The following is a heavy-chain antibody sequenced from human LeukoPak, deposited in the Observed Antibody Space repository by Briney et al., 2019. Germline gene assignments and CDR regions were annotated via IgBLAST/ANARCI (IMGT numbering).Heavy chain of an antibody. CDR1: GFTFSSYS. CDR2: ISSSSSYI. V-gene: IGHV3-21*01. Sequence: GGSLRLSCAASGFTFSSYSMNWVRQAPGKGLEWVSSISSSSSYIYYADSVKGRFTISRDNAKNSLYLPMNSLRAEDTAVYYCARLGLIVVADFDYWGQGTLVTVSS. J-gene: IGHJ4*02. CDR3: ARLGLIVVADFDY. D-gene: IGHD3-22*01.